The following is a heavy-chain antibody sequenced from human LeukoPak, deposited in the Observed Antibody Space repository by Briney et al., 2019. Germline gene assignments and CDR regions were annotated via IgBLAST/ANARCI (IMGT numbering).Heavy chain of an antibody. CDR3: ARTELYCSGGSCFTGGLDV. J-gene: IGHJ6*02. V-gene: IGHV1-8*01. Sequence: ASVKVSCKASGYTFTSYDINWVRQATGQGLGWMGWMNPNSGNTGYAQKFQGWVTMTRDTSISTAYMELSRLRSDDTAVYYCARTELYCSGGSCFTGGLDVWGQGTTVTVSS. CDR2: MNPNSGNT. CDR1: GYTFTSYD. D-gene: IGHD2-15*01.